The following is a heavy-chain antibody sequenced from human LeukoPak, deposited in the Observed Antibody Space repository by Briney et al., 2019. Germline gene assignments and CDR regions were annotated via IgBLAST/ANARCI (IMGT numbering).Heavy chain of an antibody. J-gene: IGHJ6*02. CDR3: AREEVMYYDILTGYYNRYYYGMDV. CDR1: GDSISSYY. V-gene: IGHV4-59*01. Sequence: SETLSLTCTVSGDSISSYYWSWIRQPPGKGLEWIGYIYYSGGTNYNPSLKSRVTISVDTSKNQFSLKLSSVTAADTAVYYCAREEVMYYDILTGYYNRYYYGMDVWGQGTTVTVSS. CDR2: IYYSGGT. D-gene: IGHD3-9*01.